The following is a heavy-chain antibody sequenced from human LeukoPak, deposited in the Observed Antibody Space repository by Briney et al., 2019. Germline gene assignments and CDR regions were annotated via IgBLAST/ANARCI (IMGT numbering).Heavy chain of an antibody. V-gene: IGHV1-18*01. CDR2: ISAYNGNT. CDR1: GYTFTSYD. Sequence: ASVKVSCKASGYTFTSYDINWVRQAAGQRLEWMGWISAYNGNTNYAQKLQGRVTMTTDTSTSTAYMELRSLRSDDTAVYYCARDRYSSGDFDYWGQGTLVTVSS. CDR3: ARDRYSSGDFDY. D-gene: IGHD6-19*01. J-gene: IGHJ4*02.